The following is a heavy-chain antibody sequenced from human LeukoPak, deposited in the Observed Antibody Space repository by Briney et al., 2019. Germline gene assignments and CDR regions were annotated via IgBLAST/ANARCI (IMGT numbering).Heavy chain of an antibody. J-gene: IGHJ4*02. D-gene: IGHD3-16*02. CDR3: ARDNYVWGSYRFDY. CDR1: GYTFTGYC. CDR2: INPNSGGT. Sequence: ASVKVSCKASGYTFTGYCMHWVRQAPGQGLEWMGWINPNSGGTNYAQKFQGRVTMTRDTSISTAYMELSRLRSDDMAVYYCARDNYVWGSYRFDYWGQGTLVTVSS. V-gene: IGHV1-2*02.